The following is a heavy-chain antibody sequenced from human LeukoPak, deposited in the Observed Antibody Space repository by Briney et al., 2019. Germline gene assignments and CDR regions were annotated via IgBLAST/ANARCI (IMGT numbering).Heavy chain of an antibody. V-gene: IGHV1-2*02. J-gene: IGHJ4*02. Sequence: ASVKVSCTASVDTFTVYYMHWGRQAPGQGLEWMGWINPNSGGTNYAQKFQGRVTMTRDTSISTAYMELSRLRSDDTAVYYCARSANPGYSSSWAFDYWGQGTMVTVSS. CDR1: VDTFTVYY. D-gene: IGHD6-13*01. CDR3: ARSANPGYSSSWAFDY. CDR2: INPNSGGT.